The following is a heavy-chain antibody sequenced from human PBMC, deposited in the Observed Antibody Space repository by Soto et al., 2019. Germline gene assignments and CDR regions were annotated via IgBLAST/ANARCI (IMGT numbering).Heavy chain of an antibody. J-gene: IGHJ4*02. CDR2: INSGGTDT. CDR1: GFTFSSSW. CDR3: ARDWSYALNY. V-gene: IGHV3-74*01. Sequence: PGGSLRLSCAASGFTFSSSWMHWVRQAPGKGLVWVSHINSGGTDTNYADSVKGRFTISRDNAKNTVYPQMNSLRAEDTAVYYCARDWSYALNYWGQGSLVTVSS. D-gene: IGHD3-16*01.